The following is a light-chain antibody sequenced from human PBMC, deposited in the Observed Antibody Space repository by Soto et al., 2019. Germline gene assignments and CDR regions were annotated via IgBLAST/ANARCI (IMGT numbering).Light chain of an antibody. Sequence: DIDITHCPASLSASVEDRVIITCRASQSISNHLNWYQQKPGKAPKLLIFAASSLQSGVPSRFSGSRSGPDFTLTISSLQPEDFATYYCQQSYSSPPTFGQGTKVDIK. CDR1: QSISNH. V-gene: IGKV1-39*01. CDR3: QQSYSSPPT. CDR2: AAS. J-gene: IGKJ1*01.